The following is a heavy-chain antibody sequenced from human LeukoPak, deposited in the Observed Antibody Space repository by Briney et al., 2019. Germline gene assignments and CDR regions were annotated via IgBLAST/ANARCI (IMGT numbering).Heavy chain of an antibody. V-gene: IGHV3-69-1*01. CDR1: GFTFTDHP. CDR2: IGGDGIA. J-gene: IGHJ4*02. CDR3: AKDRANWAIDD. D-gene: IGHD3-16*01. Sequence: GGSLRLSCVASGFTFTDHPKNWVRQAPGKGLEWISYIGGDGIAFYADSVKGRFTASKDDARKSMYLQMNSLRVEDTAVYYCAKDRANWAIDDWGQGTQVTVSS.